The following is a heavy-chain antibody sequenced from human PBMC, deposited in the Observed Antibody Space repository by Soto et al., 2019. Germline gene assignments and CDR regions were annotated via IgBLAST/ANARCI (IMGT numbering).Heavy chain of an antibody. Sequence: QVQLQQWGAGLLKPSETLSLTCAVYGGSFSPYFWSWIRQPPGKGLEWIGEINHSGSTNYNPSLRRRATLSVDPSKNQVSLKLTSVTAADTAVYYCARLASGWQYYYFDFWGRGTPVTVSS. V-gene: IGHV4-34*01. D-gene: IGHD6-19*01. J-gene: IGHJ2*01. CDR3: ARLASGWQYYYFDF. CDR1: GGSFSPYF. CDR2: INHSGST.